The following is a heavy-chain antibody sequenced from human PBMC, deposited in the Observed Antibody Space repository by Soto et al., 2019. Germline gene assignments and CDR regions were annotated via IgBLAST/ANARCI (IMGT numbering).Heavy chain of an antibody. CDR2: IVFGSGNT. D-gene: IGHD6-13*01. Sequence: SVKVSCKASGFTFTSSAVQWVRQARGQRLEWIGWIVFGSGNTNYAQKFQERVTITRDMSTSTAYMELSSLRSEDTAVYYCAADAYHSGIAAAGRRGYYYYYGMDVWGQGTTVTVSS. CDR3: AADAYHSGIAAAGRRGYYYYYGMDV. J-gene: IGHJ6*02. V-gene: IGHV1-58*01. CDR1: GFTFTSSA.